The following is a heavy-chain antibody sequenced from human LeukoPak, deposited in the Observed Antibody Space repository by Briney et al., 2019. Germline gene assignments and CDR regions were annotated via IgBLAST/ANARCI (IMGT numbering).Heavy chain of an antibody. V-gene: IGHV1-2*06. CDR2: IDPDSGVT. CDR3: ARDQARTTTWYLYMNF. Sequence: ASVKVSCKASGYTFTGYYIHWVRQAPRQGLEWMGRIDPDSGVTNSAQKFQARVTMTRDTSITTAYMELSGLRSDDTAVYYCARDQARTTTWYLYMNFWGQGTLVTVSS. CDR1: GYTFTGYY. D-gene: IGHD3/OR15-3a*01. J-gene: IGHJ4*02.